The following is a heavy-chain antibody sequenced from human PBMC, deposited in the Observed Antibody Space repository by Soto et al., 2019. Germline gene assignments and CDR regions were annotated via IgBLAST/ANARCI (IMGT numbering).Heavy chain of an antibody. V-gene: IGHV4-34*01. D-gene: IGHD6-13*01. CDR1: GGSFSGYY. Sequence: PSETLSLTCAVYGGSFSGYYWSWIRQPPGKGLEWIGEINHSGSTNYNPSLKSRVTISVDTSKNQFSLKRSSVTAADTAVYYCARGSCSWSDGDWGYVYCGHGSLFSDL. CDR3: ARGSCSWSDGDWGYVYCGHGSLFSDL. J-gene: IGHJ2*01. CDR2: INHSGST.